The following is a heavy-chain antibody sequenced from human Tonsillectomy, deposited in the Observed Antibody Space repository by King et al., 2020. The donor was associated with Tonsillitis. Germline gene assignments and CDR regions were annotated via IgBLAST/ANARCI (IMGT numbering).Heavy chain of an antibody. J-gene: IGHJ3*02. D-gene: IGHD3-22*01. V-gene: IGHV5-51*03. Sequence: QLVQSGAEVKKPGESLKISCKGPAYSFTSYWIGWVRQMPGKGLEWMGIIYPGDSDTRYSPSFQGQVTISADKSITTAYLQWSSLKASDTAMYYCARTLYYYDSGGRGAFHIWGQGTMVTVSS. CDR1: AYSFTSYW. CDR3: ARTLYYYDSGGRGAFHI. CDR2: IYPGDSDT.